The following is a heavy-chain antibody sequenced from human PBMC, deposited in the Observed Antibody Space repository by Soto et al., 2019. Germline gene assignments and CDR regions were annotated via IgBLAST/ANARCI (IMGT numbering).Heavy chain of an antibody. D-gene: IGHD5-18*01. CDR2: IYYSGST. J-gene: IGHJ3*02. Sequence: QVQLQESGPGLVKPSQTLSLTCTVSGGSISSGGYYWSWIRQHPGKGLEWIGYIYYSGSTYYNPSLKSRVTISVDTSKNQFSLKLSSVTAADTAVYYCARGYSYGWTLDAFDIWGQGTMVIVSS. CDR3: ARGYSYGWTLDAFDI. CDR1: GGSISSGGYY. V-gene: IGHV4-31*03.